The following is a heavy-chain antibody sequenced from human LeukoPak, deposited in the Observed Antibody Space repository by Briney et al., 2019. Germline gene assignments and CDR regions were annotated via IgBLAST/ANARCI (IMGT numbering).Heavy chain of an antibody. CDR2: ISSSSSYI. CDR1: GLTFSTYS. Sequence: GGSLGFSCAASGLTFSTYSMNWVRQAPGKGLKWVSSISSSSSYIYYADSVKGRFTISRDNAKNSLYLQMNSLRAEDTAVYYCARPPFGYSYGEGAFDIWGQGTMVTVSS. V-gene: IGHV3-21*01. D-gene: IGHD5-18*01. CDR3: ARPPFGYSYGEGAFDI. J-gene: IGHJ3*02.